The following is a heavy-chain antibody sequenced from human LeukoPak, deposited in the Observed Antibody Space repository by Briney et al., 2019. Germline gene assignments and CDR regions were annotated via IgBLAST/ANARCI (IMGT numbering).Heavy chain of an antibody. J-gene: IGHJ4*02. CDR1: GFTVSSNY. CDR3: ARGPYTSGWWDYFDY. V-gene: IGHV3-66*02. Sequence: GRSLRLSCEASGFTVSSNYMSWVRQAPGKGLEWVSVLYSGGSTYHADSVKGRFTISRDDSKNTLYLQMNRLRDEDTAVYYCARGPYTSGWWDYFDYWGQGSLVTVSS. CDR2: LYSGGST. D-gene: IGHD6-19*01.